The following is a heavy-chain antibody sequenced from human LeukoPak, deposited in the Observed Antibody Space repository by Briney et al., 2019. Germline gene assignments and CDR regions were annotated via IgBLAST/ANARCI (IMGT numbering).Heavy chain of an antibody. J-gene: IGHJ5*02. D-gene: IGHD3-3*01. CDR3: ARETYYDFWSQFDH. CDR2: INPNSGGT. V-gene: IGHV1-2*02. Sequence: ASVRVSCKASGYTFTGYYMHWVRQAPGQGLEWMGWINPNSGGTNYAQKFQGRVTITRDSSITTAYMELSRLRSDDTAVYYCARETYYDFWSQFDHWGQGTLVTVSS. CDR1: GYTFTGYY.